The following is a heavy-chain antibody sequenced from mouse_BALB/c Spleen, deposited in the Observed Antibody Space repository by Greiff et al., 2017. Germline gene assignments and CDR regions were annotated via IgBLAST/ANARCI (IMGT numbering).Heavy chain of an antibody. Sequence: EVKLVESGGGLVKPGGSLKLSCAASGFTFSSYAMSWVRQTPEKRLEWVATISSGGSYTYYPDSVKGRFTISRDNAKNTLYLQMSSLRSEDTAMYYCARHYYGSSYPYYYAMDYWGQGTSVTVSS. D-gene: IGHD1-1*01. CDR2: ISSGGSYT. V-gene: IGHV5-9-3*01. CDR3: ARHYYGSSYPYYYAMDY. J-gene: IGHJ4*01. CDR1: GFTFSSYA.